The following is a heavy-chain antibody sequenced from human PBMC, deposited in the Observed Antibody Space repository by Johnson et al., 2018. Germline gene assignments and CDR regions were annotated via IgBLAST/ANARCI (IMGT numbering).Heavy chain of an antibody. D-gene: IGHD5-12*01. Sequence: EVQLVESGGGLVQPGGSLRLSCAASGFTFSSYWMHWVRQAPGKGLMWVSVIYSGGSTYYADSVKGRFTIPRDNSKDTRYLQMNSRRAEDTAVYYCARDVGYSGYEPNYYYDGMDVWGQGTTVTVSS. V-gene: IGHV3-66*01. CDR3: ARDVGYSGYEPNYYYDGMDV. CDR1: GFTFSSYW. J-gene: IGHJ6*02. CDR2: IYSGGST.